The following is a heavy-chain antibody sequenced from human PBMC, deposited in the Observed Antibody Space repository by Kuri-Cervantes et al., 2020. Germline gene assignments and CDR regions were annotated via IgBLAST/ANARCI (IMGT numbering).Heavy chain of an antibody. D-gene: IGHD3-22*01. J-gene: IGHJ4*02. V-gene: IGHV4-61*01. CDR1: GYSISSGYY. CDR2: IYYSGST. CDR3: ARAGHYYDSSGEYYFDY. Sequence: SETLSLTCTVSGYSISSGYYWGWIRQHPGKGLEWIGYIYYSGSTNYNPSLKSRATISVDTSKNQFSLKLSSVTAADTAVYYCARAGHYYDSSGEYYFDYWGQGTLVTVSS.